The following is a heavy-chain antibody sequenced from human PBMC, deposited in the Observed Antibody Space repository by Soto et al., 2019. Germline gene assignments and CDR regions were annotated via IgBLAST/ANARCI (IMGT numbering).Heavy chain of an antibody. CDR2: TYYRSKWYN. D-gene: IGHD2-2*01. V-gene: IGHV6-1*01. CDR3: ARDQYCSSTSCNYYYGMDV. CDR1: GDSVSSNSAA. Sequence: WQTLSLTCAISGDSVSSNSAAWNWIRQSPSRGHEWLGRTYYRSKWYNDYAVSVKSRITINPDTSKNQFSLQLNSVTPEDTAVYYCARDQYCSSTSCNYYYGMDVWGQGTTVTVSS. J-gene: IGHJ6*02.